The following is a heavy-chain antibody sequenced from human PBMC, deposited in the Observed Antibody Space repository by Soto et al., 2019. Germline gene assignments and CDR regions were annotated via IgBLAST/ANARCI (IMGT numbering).Heavy chain of an antibody. D-gene: IGHD2-15*01. CDR3: STGSVEGI. CDR2: IKTSAGGGAT. CDR1: GFSFNEAW. Sequence: EVQLVESAGGLVKPGGSLRLSCVASGFSFNEAWMNWVSQAPGEGLEWVGRIKTSAGGGATDYAAPVQGRFTISRDDSKNALYLHMNSIRTEDTAIYYCSTGSVEGIWGQGTTVTVSS. V-gene: IGHV3-15*07. J-gene: IGHJ6*02.